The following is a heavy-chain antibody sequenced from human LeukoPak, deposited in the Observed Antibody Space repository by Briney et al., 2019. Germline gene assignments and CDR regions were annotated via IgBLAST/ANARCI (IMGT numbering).Heavy chain of an antibody. J-gene: IGHJ1*01. CDR2: IIPILGIA. V-gene: IGHV1-69*04. D-gene: IGHD4-17*01. CDR1: GGTFSSYA. CDR3: ARGDYGDYARDFQH. Sequence: GASVKVSCKASGGTFSSYAISWVRQAPGQGLEWMGRIIPILGIANYAQKFQGRVTITADKSTSTAYMELSSLRSEDTAVYYCARGDYGDYARDFQHWGQGTLVTVSS.